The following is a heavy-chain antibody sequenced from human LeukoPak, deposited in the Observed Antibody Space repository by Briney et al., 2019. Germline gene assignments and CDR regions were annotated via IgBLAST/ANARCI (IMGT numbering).Heavy chain of an antibody. J-gene: IGHJ5*02. Sequence: ASVKVSCTASGYTFTDYYMHWVRQTPGQGLEWMGWVNPNSGDTNYAQKFQGRVTMTRDTSISTVYMEMSRLRSDDTAVYYCARAEVRYWNQGGKNWFDPWGQGTLVTVSS. V-gene: IGHV1-2*02. D-gene: IGHD1-1*01. CDR3: ARAEVRYWNQGGKNWFDP. CDR2: VNPNSGDT. CDR1: GYTFTDYY.